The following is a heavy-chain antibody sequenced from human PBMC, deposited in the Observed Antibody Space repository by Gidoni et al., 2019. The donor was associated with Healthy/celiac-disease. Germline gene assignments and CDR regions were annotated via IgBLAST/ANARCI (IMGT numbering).Heavy chain of an antibody. V-gene: IGHV3-49*04. Sequence: EVQLVESGGGFVQPGRSLRLSCTASGFTFGDYAMSWVRQATGKGLEWGGFIRSKAYGGTTEYAASVKGRFTISRDDSKSIAYLQMNSLKTEDTAVYYCTRDSAAAGQNWFDPWGQGTLVTVSS. D-gene: IGHD6-13*01. J-gene: IGHJ5*02. CDR1: GFTFGDYA. CDR2: IRSKAYGGTT. CDR3: TRDSAAAGQNWFDP.